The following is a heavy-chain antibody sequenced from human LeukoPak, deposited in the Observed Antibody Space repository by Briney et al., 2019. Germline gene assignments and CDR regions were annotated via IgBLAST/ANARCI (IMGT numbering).Heavy chain of an antibody. V-gene: IGHV3-74*01. CDR1: GVTLCSDW. Sequence: VGCPRLSCAVSGVTLCSDWMHCGREVPGKRGGWGSRIDAVGGATSYADSVKGRFTISRDDAKNTVYLQMNGLRAEDTAVYYCAKDQDYGDYAWYFDYWGQGTLVTVSS. D-gene: IGHD4-17*01. CDR2: IDAVGGAT. J-gene: IGHJ4*02. CDR3: AKDQDYGDYAWYFDY.